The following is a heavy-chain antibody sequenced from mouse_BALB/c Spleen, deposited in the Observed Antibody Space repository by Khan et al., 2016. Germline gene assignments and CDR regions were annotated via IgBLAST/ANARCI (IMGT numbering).Heavy chain of an antibody. D-gene: IGHD1-2*01. CDR3: TRSPTATRYFDV. CDR1: GYSITSDYA. V-gene: IGHV3-2*02. CDR2: IRYSGST. J-gene: IGHJ1*01. Sequence: EGQLQESGPGLVKPSQSLSLTCTVTGYSITSDYAWNWIRQFPGNKLEWMGYIRYSGSTTYNPSLKSRISITRDTSKNQFFLQLYTVTTEDTATYYCTRSPTATRYFDVWGAGTTVTVSS.